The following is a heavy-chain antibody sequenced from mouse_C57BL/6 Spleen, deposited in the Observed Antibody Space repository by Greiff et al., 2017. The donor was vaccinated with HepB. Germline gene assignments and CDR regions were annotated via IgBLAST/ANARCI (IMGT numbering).Heavy chain of an antibody. J-gene: IGHJ2*01. CDR3: ARTYGSYFDY. CDR2: ISSGSSTI. Sequence: EVKLVESGGGLVKPGGSLKLSCAASGFTFSDYGMHWVRPAPEKGLEWVAYISSGSSTIYYADTVKGRFTISRDNAKNTLFLQMTSLRSEDTAMYYCARTYGSYFDYWGQGTTLTVSS. D-gene: IGHD1-1*01. V-gene: IGHV5-17*01. CDR1: GFTFSDYG.